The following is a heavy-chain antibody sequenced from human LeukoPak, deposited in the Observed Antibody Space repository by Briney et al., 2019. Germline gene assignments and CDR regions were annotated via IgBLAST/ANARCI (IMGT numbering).Heavy chain of an antibody. V-gene: IGHV4-31*03. Sequence: SETLSLTCTVSGGSISSGGYYWSWIRQHPGKGLEWIGYIYYSGSTYYNPSLKSRVTISVDTSKNQFSLKLSSVTAADTAVYHCARDQQLEFGWFDPWGQGTLVTVSS. J-gene: IGHJ5*02. CDR1: GGSISSGGYY. CDR3: ARDQQLEFGWFDP. CDR2: IYYSGST. D-gene: IGHD1-1*01.